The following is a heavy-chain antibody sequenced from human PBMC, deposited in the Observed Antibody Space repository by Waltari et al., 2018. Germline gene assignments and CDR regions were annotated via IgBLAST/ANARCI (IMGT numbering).Heavy chain of an antibody. V-gene: IGHV4-59*11. J-gene: IGHJ2*01. Sequence: QVQLQESGPGLVKPSETLSLTCTVSGGSISSHYWSWTRTPPGKCMGWIGYIYYSGSTNYNPSLKSRVTISVDTSKNQFSLKLSSVTAADTAVYYCARTGGYNYDWYFDLWGRGTLVTVSS. CDR1: GGSISSHY. CDR3: ARTGGYNYDWYFDL. CDR2: IYYSGST. D-gene: IGHD5-12*01.